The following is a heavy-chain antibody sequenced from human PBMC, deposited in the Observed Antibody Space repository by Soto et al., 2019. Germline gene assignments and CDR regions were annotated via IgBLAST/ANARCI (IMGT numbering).Heavy chain of an antibody. D-gene: IGHD3-22*01. CDR2: IWYDGSNK. Sequence: GGSLRLSCAASGFTFSSYGMHWVRQAPGKGLEWVAVIWYDGSNKYYADSVKGRFTISRDNSKNTLYLQMNSLRAEDTAVYYCARDQVYYYDSRGYYFDYWGQGTLVTVSS. V-gene: IGHV3-33*01. CDR1: GFTFSSYG. CDR3: ARDQVYYYDSRGYYFDY. J-gene: IGHJ4*02.